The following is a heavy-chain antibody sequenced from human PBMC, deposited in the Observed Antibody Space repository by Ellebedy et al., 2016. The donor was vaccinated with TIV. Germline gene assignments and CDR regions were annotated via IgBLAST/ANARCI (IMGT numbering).Heavy chain of an antibody. J-gene: IGHJ3*01. CDR3: ARGMSSGNVRDTFDL. V-gene: IGHV3-53*01. CDR1: GFTVSSNY. D-gene: IGHD3-22*01. CDR2: IYSGGST. Sequence: GGSLRLSCAASGFTVSSNYMSWVRQAPGKGLEWVSVIYSGGSTYYAGSVKGRFTISRDNSKNTLYLQMNGLRAEDTAEYYCARGMSSGNVRDTFDLWGQGTMVTVSS.